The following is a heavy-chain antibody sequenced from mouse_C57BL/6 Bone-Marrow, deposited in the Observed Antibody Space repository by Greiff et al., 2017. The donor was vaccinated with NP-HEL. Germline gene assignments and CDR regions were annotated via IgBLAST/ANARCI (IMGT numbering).Heavy chain of an antibody. Sequence: EVQVVESEGGLVQPGSSMKLSCTASGFTFSDYYMAWVRQVPEKGLEWVANINYDGSSTYYLDSLKSRFIISRDNAKNILYLQMSSLKSEDTATYYCARDLLYYYGSSWYFDVWGTGTTVTVSS. D-gene: IGHD1-1*01. J-gene: IGHJ1*03. CDR1: GFTFSDYY. V-gene: IGHV5-16*01. CDR2: INYDGSST. CDR3: ARDLLYYYGSSWYFDV.